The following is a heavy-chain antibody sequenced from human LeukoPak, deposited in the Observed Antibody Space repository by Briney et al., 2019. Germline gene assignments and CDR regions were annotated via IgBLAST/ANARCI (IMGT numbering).Heavy chain of an antibody. CDR3: ARVAVAGTRGLYYFDY. CDR1: GFTFSSYA. Sequence: PGGSLRLSCAASGFTFSSYAMHWVRQAPGKGLEWVAVISYDGSNKYYADSVKGRFTNSRDNSKNTLYLQMNSLRAEDTAVYYCARVAVAGTRGLYYFDYWGQGTLVTVSS. CDR2: ISYDGSNK. D-gene: IGHD6-19*01. V-gene: IGHV3-30-3*01. J-gene: IGHJ4*02.